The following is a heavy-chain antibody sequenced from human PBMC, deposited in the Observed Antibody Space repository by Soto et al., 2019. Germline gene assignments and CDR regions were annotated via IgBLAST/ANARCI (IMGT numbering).Heavy chain of an antibody. Sequence: PSETLSLTCTVSGGSISSSSYYWGWIRQPPGKGLEWIGSIYYSGSTYYNPSLKSRVTISVDTSKNQFSLKLSSVTAADTAVYYCARQVIAAANYWGQGTLVTVSS. CDR1: GGSISSSSYY. V-gene: IGHV4-39*01. D-gene: IGHD6-13*01. CDR3: ARQVIAAANY. CDR2: IYYSGST. J-gene: IGHJ4*02.